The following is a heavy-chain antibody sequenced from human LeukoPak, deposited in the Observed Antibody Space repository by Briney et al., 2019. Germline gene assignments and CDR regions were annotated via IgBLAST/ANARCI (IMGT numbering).Heavy chain of an antibody. J-gene: IGHJ5*02. D-gene: IGHD1-7*01. CDR1: GGTFSSYA. CDR3: ARDRTRNNWNYDWFDP. CDR2: FIPIFGTA. V-gene: IGHV1-69*01. Sequence: SVKVSCKASGGTFSSYAISWVRQAPGQGLEWMGGFIPIFGTANYAQKFQGRVTITADESTSTAYMELSSLRSEDTAVYYCARDRTRNNWNYDWFDPWGQGTPVTVSS.